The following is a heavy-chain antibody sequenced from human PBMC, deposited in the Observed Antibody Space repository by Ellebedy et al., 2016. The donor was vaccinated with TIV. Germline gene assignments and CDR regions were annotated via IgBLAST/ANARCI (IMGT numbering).Heavy chain of an antibody. V-gene: IGHV1-2*02. CDR1: GYTFTGYY. D-gene: IGHD1/OR15-1a*01. J-gene: IGHJ4*02. CDR3: ARDLRHGALNKDY. Sequence: ASVKVSCKASGYTFTGYYMHWVRQAPGQGLEWMGWINPNRGGTNYAQKFQGRVTMTRDTSISTAYMELSRLRSDDTAVYYCARDLRHGALNKDYWGQGTLVTVSS. CDR2: INPNRGGT.